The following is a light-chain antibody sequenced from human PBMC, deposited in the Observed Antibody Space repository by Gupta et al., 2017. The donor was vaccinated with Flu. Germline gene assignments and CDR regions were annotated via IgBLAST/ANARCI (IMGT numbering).Light chain of an antibody. Sequence: QSVLTQPPSASGPPGPRVTISCSGSSSNIGSNTVNWYQQLPGTAPKLLIYSNNQRPSGVPDRFSGSKSGTSASLAISGLQSEDEADYYCAAWDDSLNGPWVFGGGTKLTVL. CDR3: AAWDDSLNGPWV. J-gene: IGLJ3*02. CDR1: SSNIGSNT. CDR2: SNN. V-gene: IGLV1-44*01.